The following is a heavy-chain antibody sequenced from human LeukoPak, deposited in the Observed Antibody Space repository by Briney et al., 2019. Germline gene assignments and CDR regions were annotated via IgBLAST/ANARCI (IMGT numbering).Heavy chain of an antibody. CDR1: GYTFTSYY. CDR3: ARVRVTTFLDY. Sequence: GASVKVSCKASGYTFTSYYMHWMRQAPGQGLEWMGIINPSGGSTSYAQKFQGRVTMTRDTSTSTVYMELSSLRSEDTAVYYCARVRVTTFLDYWGQGTLVTVSS. V-gene: IGHV1-46*01. J-gene: IGHJ4*02. D-gene: IGHD4-17*01. CDR2: INPSGGST.